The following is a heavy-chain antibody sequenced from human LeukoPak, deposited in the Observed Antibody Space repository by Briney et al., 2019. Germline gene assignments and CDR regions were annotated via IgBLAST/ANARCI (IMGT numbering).Heavy chain of an antibody. CDR3: ARWGTGYYDSSGYYP. D-gene: IGHD3-22*01. Sequence: GASVKVSCKASGYTFTSYGISWVRQAPGQGLEWMGWISAYNGNTNYAQKLQGRVTMTTDTSTSTAYMELRSLRSDDTAVYYCARWGTGYYDSSGYYPWGQGTLVTVSS. J-gene: IGHJ5*02. CDR1: GYTFTSYG. V-gene: IGHV1-18*01. CDR2: ISAYNGNT.